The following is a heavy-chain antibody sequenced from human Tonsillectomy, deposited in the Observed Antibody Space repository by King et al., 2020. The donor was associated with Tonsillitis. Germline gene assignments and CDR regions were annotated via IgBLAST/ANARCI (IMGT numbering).Heavy chain of an antibody. Sequence: VQLVESGGGLVQPGGSLRLSCAASGLTFSSYWMSWVRQAPGKGLEWVANIKEDGSEKYYVDSVKGRFTISRDNAKNSLYLQMSSLRAEDTAVYYCARSPYYGLGSGLYYFDYWGQGTLVTVSS. D-gene: IGHD3-10*01. CDR2: IKEDGSEK. V-gene: IGHV3-7*01. J-gene: IGHJ4*02. CDR3: ARSPYYGLGSGLYYFDY. CDR1: GLTFSSYW.